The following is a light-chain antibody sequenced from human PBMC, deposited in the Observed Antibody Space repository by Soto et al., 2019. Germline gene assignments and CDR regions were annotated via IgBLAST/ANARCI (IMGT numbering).Light chain of an antibody. J-gene: IGKJ5*01. CDR1: QSVSTNY. CDR3: QQYYGSPGIT. Sequence: EIVLTQSPGTLSLSPGERATLSCRAIQSVSTNYLAWYQQKPGQAPGLLIYAASSRATGIPDRFSGSGSGTDFTLTISRLEPEDFAVYYCQQYYGSPGITFGQGTRLEIK. CDR2: AAS. V-gene: IGKV3-20*01.